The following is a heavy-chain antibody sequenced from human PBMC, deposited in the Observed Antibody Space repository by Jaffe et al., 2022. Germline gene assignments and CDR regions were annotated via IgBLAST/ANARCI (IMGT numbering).Heavy chain of an antibody. CDR1: GGSISSSNW. CDR3: ARTYYYDSSGYYTPGGWFDP. J-gene: IGHJ5*02. CDR2: IYHSGST. D-gene: IGHD3-22*01. V-gene: IGHV4-4*02. Sequence: QVQLQESGPGLVKPSGTLSLTCAVSGGSISSSNWWSWIRQPPGKGLEWIGEIYHSGSTNYNPSLKSRVTISVDKSKNQFSLKLSSVTAADTAVYYCARTYYYDSSGYYTPGGWFDPWGQGTLVTVSS.